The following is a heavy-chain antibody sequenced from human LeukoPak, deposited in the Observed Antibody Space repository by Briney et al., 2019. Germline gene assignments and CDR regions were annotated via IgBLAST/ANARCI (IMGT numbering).Heavy chain of an antibody. CDR1: GASISSYY. CDR2: IYYTGST. D-gene: IGHD3-10*01. V-gene: IGHV4-59*08. J-gene: IGHJ5*02. CDR3: AGAGVVRGSNWFDP. Sequence: SETLSLTCTVSGASISSYYWSWIRQPPGKGLEWIGYIYYTGSTNYNPSLKSRVTISVDTSKNQFSLKLSSVTAADTAVYYCAGAGVVRGSNWFDPWGQGTLVTVSS.